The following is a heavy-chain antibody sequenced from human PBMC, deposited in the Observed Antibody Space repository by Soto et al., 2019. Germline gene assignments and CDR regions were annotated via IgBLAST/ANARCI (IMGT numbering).Heavy chain of an antibody. CDR1: GGSMGSDS. D-gene: IGHD1-1*01. V-gene: IGHV4-59*01. CDR2: KYYSGRS. Sequence: QVQLQESGPGLVKLSETLSLTCTVSGGSMGSDSWTWIRQPPGKGLEGIGFKYYSGRSTYNPSLKNRATISLDTSENQFSLELTSVTAADTAVYYCARTPLGTAYLHYYHMDVWGEGTTVTVSS. J-gene: IGHJ6*03. CDR3: ARTPLGTAYLHYYHMDV.